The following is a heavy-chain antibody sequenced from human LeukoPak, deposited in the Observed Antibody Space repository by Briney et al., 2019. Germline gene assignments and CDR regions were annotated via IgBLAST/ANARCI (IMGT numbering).Heavy chain of an antibody. Sequence: GEYLKISCKGSGYRFTSYWIGWVRQMPGKGLEWMGIIYPDDSDTRYSPSFQGRVTISIDKSISTAYLQWSSLKASDTAMYYCARGANSGDYAAFDIWGQGTMVTVSS. J-gene: IGHJ3*02. CDR2: IYPDDSDT. V-gene: IGHV5-51*01. CDR3: ARGANSGDYAAFDI. D-gene: IGHD4-17*01. CDR1: GYRFTSYW.